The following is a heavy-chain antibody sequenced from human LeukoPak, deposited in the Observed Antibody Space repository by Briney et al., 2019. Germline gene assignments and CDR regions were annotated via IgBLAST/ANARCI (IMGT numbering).Heavy chain of an antibody. Sequence: ASVKVSCKASGYTFTNYAIHWVRQAPGQRPEWMGWINAGNGNTKYSQRFRGRVTITRDKSANTAYMELSSLRSEDTAVYYCARGIWSSHKADYYLDHWGQGTLVTVSS. J-gene: IGHJ4*02. V-gene: IGHV1-3*01. CDR2: INAGNGNT. CDR1: GYTFTNYA. CDR3: ARGIWSSHKADYYLDH. D-gene: IGHD3-3*01.